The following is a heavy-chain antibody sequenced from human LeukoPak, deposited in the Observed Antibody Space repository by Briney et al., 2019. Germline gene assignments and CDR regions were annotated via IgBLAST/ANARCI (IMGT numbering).Heavy chain of an antibody. CDR2: ISYDGSNK. D-gene: IGHD6-13*01. CDR1: GFTFSSYG. CDR3: AKIYSSSWYGLIDY. V-gene: IGHV3-30*18. J-gene: IGHJ4*02. Sequence: PGGSLRLSCAASGFTFSSYGMHWVRQAPGKGLEWVAVISYDGSNKYYADSVKGRFTISRDNSKNTLYLQMNSLRAEDTAVYYCAKIYSSSWYGLIDYWGQGTLVTVSS.